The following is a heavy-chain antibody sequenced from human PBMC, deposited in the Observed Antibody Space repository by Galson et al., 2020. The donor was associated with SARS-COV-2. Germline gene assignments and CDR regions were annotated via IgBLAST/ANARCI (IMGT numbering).Heavy chain of an antibody. D-gene: IGHD3-10*01. CDR3: ARMVVRGVTYDY. J-gene: IGHJ4*02. Sequence: SEFSLSTSGMCVSWIRQPPGKALEWLARIDWDDDKYYSTSLKTRLTISKDTSKNQVVLTMTNMDPVDTATYYCARMVVRGVTYDYWGQGTLVTVSS. CDR1: EFSLSTSGMC. V-gene: IGHV2-70*11. CDR2: IDWDDDK.